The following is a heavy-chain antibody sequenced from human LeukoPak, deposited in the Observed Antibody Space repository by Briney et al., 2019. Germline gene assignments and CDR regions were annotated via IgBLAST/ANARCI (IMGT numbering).Heavy chain of an antibody. CDR1: GFTFSSYG. D-gene: IGHD3-22*01. CDR2: ISYDGSNK. V-gene: IGHV3-30*18. Sequence: PGGSLRLSCAASGFTFSSYGMHWVRQAPGKGLEWVAVISYDGSNKYYADSVKGRFTISRDNSKNTLYLQMNSLRAEDTAVYYCAKSYYDSSGYPGAFDIWGQGTMVTVSS. CDR3: AKSYYDSSGYPGAFDI. J-gene: IGHJ3*02.